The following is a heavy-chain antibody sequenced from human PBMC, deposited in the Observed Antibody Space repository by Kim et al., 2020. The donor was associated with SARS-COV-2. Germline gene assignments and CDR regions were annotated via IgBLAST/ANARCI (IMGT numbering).Heavy chain of an antibody. CDR3: ARDKSGSFDY. V-gene: IGHV4-31*02. J-gene: IGHJ4*02. CDR2: SS. Sequence: SSYKHPSLKSRVSRAVDTSKNQFSRKLGSVTAADTAVYYCARDKSGSFDYWGQGTLVTVSS.